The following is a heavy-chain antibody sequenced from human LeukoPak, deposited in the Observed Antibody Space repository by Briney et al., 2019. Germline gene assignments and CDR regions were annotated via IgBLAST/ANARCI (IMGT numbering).Heavy chain of an antibody. CDR1: GGSFSGYY. CDR2: INHSGST. D-gene: IGHD1-26*01. Sequence: SETLSLTCAVYGGSFSGYYWSWVRQPPGKGLEWIGEINHSGSTNYNPSLKSRVTISVDTSKNQFSLKLSSVTAADTAVYYCARVGATTIRDAFDIWGQGTMVTVS. CDR3: ARVGATTIRDAFDI. J-gene: IGHJ3*02. V-gene: IGHV4-34*01.